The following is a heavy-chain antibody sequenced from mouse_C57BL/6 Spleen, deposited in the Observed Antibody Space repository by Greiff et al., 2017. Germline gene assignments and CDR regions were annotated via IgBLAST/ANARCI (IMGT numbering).Heavy chain of an antibody. CDR2: LWSGGST. CDR1: GFSLTSYG. D-gene: IGHD4-1*02. J-gene: IGHJ4*01. V-gene: IGHV2-2*01. Sequence: VQVVESGPGLVQPSQSLSITCPVSGFSLTSYGVHWVRQSPGKGLEWLGVLWSGGSTDYNAAFISRLSIRKDNSKSQVFFKMNSLQADDTAIYYCARRPSTGYYAMDYWGQGTSVTVSS. CDR3: ARRPSTGYYAMDY.